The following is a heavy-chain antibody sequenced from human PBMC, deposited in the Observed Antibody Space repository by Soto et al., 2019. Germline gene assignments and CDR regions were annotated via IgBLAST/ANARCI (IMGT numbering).Heavy chain of an antibody. CDR3: ARESLLWFGEKDY. CDR1: GFTFSSYW. V-gene: IGHV3-7*05. J-gene: IGHJ4*02. D-gene: IGHD3-10*01. CDR2: IKQDGSEK. Sequence: GGSLRLSCAASGFTFSSYWMSWVRQAPGKGLEWVANIKQDGSEKYYVDSVKGRFTISRDNAKNSLYLQMNSLRAEDTAVYYCARESLLWFGEKDYWGQGTLVTVSS.